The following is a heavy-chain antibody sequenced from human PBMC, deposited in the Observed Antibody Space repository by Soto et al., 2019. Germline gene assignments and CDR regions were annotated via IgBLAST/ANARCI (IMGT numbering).Heavy chain of an antibody. V-gene: IGHV4-61*01. CDR2: IYYSGGT. J-gene: IGHJ5*02. CDR1: CGSVSSGRYY. D-gene: IGHD4-4*01. CDR3: ARDPPVLTRPRCGLDP. Sequence: QVQLQESGPGLVKPSETLSLTCTVSCGSVSSGRYYWSWIRQPPGKGLEWIGYIYYSGGTKYNPFLKSRVTTSVGTAKNRFSLKLSSVTAADTAVYYCARDPPVLTRPRCGLDPWGQRALVTDFS.